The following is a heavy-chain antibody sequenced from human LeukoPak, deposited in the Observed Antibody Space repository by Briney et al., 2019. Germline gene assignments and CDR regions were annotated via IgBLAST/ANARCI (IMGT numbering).Heavy chain of an antibody. D-gene: IGHD3-10*01. CDR2: VFYNGDT. CDR3: ARDRYYYGSRGRYMDV. CDR1: GGSIIISGYY. J-gene: IGHJ6*03. Sequence: PSETLSLTCAVSGGSIIISGYYWAWIRQPPGKGLEWIGSVFYNGDTYYNPSLRSRVTISVDTSKNQFSLTLNSVTAADTAVYYCARDRYYYGSRGRYMDVWGKGTTVTISS. V-gene: IGHV4-39*07.